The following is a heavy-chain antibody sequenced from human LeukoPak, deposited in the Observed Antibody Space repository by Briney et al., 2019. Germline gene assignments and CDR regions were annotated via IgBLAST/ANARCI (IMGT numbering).Heavy chain of an antibody. CDR1: GGSISSYY. CDR3: ARVRRRIQLWFFRERNYYYYMDV. Sequence: SETLSLTCTVSGGSISSYYWSWVRQPPGKGLEGIGYIYYSGSTNYNPSLKSRVTISVDTSKNQFSLKLSSVTAADTAVYYCARVRRRIQLWFFRERNYYYYMDVWGKGTTVTISS. D-gene: IGHD5-18*01. J-gene: IGHJ6*03. V-gene: IGHV4-59*01. CDR2: IYYSGST.